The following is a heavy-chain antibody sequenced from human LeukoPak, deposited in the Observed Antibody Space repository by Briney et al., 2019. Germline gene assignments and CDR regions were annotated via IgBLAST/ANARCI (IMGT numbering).Heavy chain of an antibody. D-gene: IGHD3-9*01. J-gene: IGHJ3*02. Sequence: SVKVSCKASGGTFSSYAISWVRQAPGQWLEWMGRIIPILGIANYAQKFQGRVTITADKSTSTAYMELSSLRSEDTAVYYCARAVHSYYDILTGQGAFDIWGQGTMVTVSS. CDR2: IIPILGIA. CDR1: GGTFSSYA. V-gene: IGHV1-69*04. CDR3: ARAVHSYYDILTGQGAFDI.